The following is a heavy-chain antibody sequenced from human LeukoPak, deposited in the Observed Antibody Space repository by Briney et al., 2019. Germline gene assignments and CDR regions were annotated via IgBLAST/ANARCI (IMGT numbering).Heavy chain of an antibody. CDR1: GFTFSSYS. J-gene: IGHJ4*02. D-gene: IGHD1-14*01. Sequence: PGGSLRLSCAASGFTFSSYSMNWVRQAPGKGLEWVSSISSSSSYIYYADSVKGRFTISRDNAKNSLYLQMNSLRAEDTAVYYCARINYHHITGTTDWGQGTLVTVSS. CDR3: ARINYHHITGTTD. CDR2: ISSSSSYI. V-gene: IGHV3-21*01.